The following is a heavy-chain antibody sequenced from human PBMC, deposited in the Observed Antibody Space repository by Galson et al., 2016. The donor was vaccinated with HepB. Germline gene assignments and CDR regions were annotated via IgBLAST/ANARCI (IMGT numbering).Heavy chain of an antibody. V-gene: IGHV1-8*01. D-gene: IGHD2-2*01. CDR2: MNPKSGNT. J-gene: IGHJ5*02. CDR1: GYTFTNND. CDR3: AKDQLIVIVPAAGNWFDP. Sequence: SVKVSCKASGYTFTNNDINWVRQASGQGLEWMGWMNPKSGNTAYAQQFQGRVTMTRDTSISTAYMELNSLRAEDTATYYCAKDQLIVIVPAAGNWFDPWGQGTLVTVSS.